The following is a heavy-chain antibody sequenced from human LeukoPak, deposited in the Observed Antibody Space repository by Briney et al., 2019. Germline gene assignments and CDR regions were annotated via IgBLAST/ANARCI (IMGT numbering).Heavy chain of an antibody. CDR3: ARDREVVTARAQMDV. J-gene: IGHJ6*04. Sequence: GGSLRLSCAVSGFTVSSNHMSWVRQAPGKGLEWVSVIYNDGNTYHTDSVKGRFTISRDNSKNTVFLQMNSLRAEDTAMYYCARDREVVTARAQMDVWGKGTTVTVSS. D-gene: IGHD2-21*02. CDR2: IYNDGNT. V-gene: IGHV3-53*01. CDR1: GFTVSSNH.